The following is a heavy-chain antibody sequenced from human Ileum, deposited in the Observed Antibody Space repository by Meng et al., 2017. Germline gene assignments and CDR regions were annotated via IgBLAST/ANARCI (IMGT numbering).Heavy chain of an antibody. J-gene: IGHJ4*02. D-gene: IGHD6-19*01. V-gene: IGHV3-74*01. Sequence: PLAVPDGALVQPGCSLRLSFEYSGFNCKSYWMHWVRQAPGKGLVCVSRMKSDGTTTDYADSVKGPFTISRDNSKNTLYLQMNSLRSEDTAGYYCARGGSSAWYWGQGALVTVSS. CDR1: GFNCKSYW. CDR3: ARGGSSAWY. CDR2: MKSDGTTT.